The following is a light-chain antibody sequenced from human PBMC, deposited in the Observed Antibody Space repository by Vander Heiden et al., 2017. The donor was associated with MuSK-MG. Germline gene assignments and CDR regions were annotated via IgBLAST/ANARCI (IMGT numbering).Light chain of an antibody. CDR3: QQYHDLPLT. J-gene: IGKJ4*01. Sequence: DVQMTQSPSSLTASVGDTVTITCQASQDISNYLNWYHQKPGKAPKALIYDASNLEKGVPSRFSGSGSGTNFTFTISSLQPEDIATYYCQQYHDLPLTFGGGTKVESK. CDR1: QDISNY. V-gene: IGKV1-33*01. CDR2: DAS.